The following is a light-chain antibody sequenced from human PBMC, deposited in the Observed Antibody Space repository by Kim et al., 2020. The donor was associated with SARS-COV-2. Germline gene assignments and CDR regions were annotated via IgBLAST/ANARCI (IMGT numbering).Light chain of an antibody. J-gene: IGKJ2*01. CDR3: QQLNSYPYT. CDR1: QASGEC. V-gene: IGKV1-9*01. CDR2: GAS. Sequence: ASVGDRVTNTCRASQASGECVAWYQQKPGKAPKLLIYGASTLHSGVPPRFSGSGSGTHFTLTISSLQPEDFATYYCQQLNSYPYTFGPGTKLEI.